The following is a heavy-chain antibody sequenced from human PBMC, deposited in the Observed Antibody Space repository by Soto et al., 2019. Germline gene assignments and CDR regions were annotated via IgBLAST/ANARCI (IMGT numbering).Heavy chain of an antibody. Sequence: QGQLLQSGAEVKKPGASVKVSCKTSGYSFTDYKLHWVRQAPGQGLEWMGWVDPNGGGSNSAQKFQGSVTMTWDTSITTAYLDQTRLTTNDTATYFCATWVDYGDFEGFDFWGQGTLVTVSS. CDR3: ATWVDYGDFEGFDF. CDR1: GYSFTDYK. CDR2: VDPNGGGS. V-gene: IGHV1-2*04. D-gene: IGHD4-17*01. J-gene: IGHJ4*02.